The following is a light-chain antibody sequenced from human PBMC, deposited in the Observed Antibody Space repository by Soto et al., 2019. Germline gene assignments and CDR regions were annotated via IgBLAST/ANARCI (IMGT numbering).Light chain of an antibody. Sequence: DIQMTQSPPSLSASVRDRVTITCRASQDIRNFVAWYQQKPGKAPKLLIYAASTLQSGVPSRCSGSGSGTDFTLTINSLQPEDVATYSCQKYSSVPVFGPGTKVEIK. CDR3: QKYSSVPV. V-gene: IGKV1-27*01. CDR1: QDIRNF. CDR2: AAS. J-gene: IGKJ3*01.